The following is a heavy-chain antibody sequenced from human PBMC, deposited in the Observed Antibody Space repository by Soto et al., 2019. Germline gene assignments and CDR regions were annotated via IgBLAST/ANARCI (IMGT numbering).Heavy chain of an antibody. Sequence: GGSLRLSWAASRFTVSNYYMSWVLQAPGRGLQWVSVIYTAGPTYYADSVKGRFTISRDESKNTLYFQMDNLRAEDTATYYCASGKSRDAYNPLGYWGPGTLVTVCS. V-gene: IGHV3-53*01. J-gene: IGHJ4*02. D-gene: IGHD1-1*01. CDR2: IYTAGPT. CDR1: RFTVSNYY. CDR3: ASGKSRDAYNPLGY.